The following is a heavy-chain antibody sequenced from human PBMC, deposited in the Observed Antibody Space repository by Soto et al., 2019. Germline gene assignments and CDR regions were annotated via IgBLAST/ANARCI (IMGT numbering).Heavy chain of an antibody. J-gene: IGHJ4*02. CDR1: GFTFSSYG. V-gene: IGHV3-30*18. Sequence: QVQLVESGGGVVQPGRSLRLSCAASGFTFSSYGMHWVRQAPGKGLEWVAVISYDGSKKNYADSVKGRFTISRDNSKNTLYLQMNSLRAEDTAVYYCAKDRLMITFGGVTHWGQGTLVTVSS. D-gene: IGHD3-16*01. CDR3: AKDRLMITFGGVTH. CDR2: ISYDGSKK.